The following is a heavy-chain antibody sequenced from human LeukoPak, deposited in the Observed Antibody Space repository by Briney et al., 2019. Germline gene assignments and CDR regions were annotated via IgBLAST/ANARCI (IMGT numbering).Heavy chain of an antibody. Sequence: PSETLSLTCTVSGGSIRPYYWSWMRQPPGKGPEYVGYIFHTGGTNYNPSLGSRVTASLDTSKNQFSIKLSSVTAADTAVYYCARLGFCRGDNCLDDYWGQGTLVTVSS. CDR1: GGSIRPYY. J-gene: IGHJ4*02. CDR3: ARLGFCRGDNCLDDY. CDR2: IFHTGGT. D-gene: IGHD2-15*01. V-gene: IGHV4-59*08.